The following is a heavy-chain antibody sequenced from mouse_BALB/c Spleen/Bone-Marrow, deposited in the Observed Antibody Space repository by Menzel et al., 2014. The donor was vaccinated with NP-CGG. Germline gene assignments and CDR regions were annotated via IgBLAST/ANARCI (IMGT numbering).Heavy chain of an antibody. CDR2: IYPGSGNT. D-gene: IGHD2-3*01. CDR1: GYAFTNYW. Sequence: VQLQQSGAELVRPGTSVKISCKASGYAFTNYWLGWVKQRPGHGLEWIGDIYPGSGNTYYNEKFKGKAILTADKSSSTAYMQLSSLTSEDSAVYFCARLRGYSQAWFAYWGQGTLVTVSA. V-gene: IGHV1-63*01. CDR3: ARLRGYSQAWFAY. J-gene: IGHJ3*01.